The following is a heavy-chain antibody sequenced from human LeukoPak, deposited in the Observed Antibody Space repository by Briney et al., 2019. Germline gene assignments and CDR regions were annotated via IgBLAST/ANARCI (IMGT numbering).Heavy chain of an antibody. CDR1: GFTFSSYG. J-gene: IGHJ4*02. CDR3: AKDGSGSYSLYYYFDY. CDR2: ISGSGGST. Sequence: PGGSLRLSCAASGFTFSSYGMSWVRQAPGKGLEWVSAISGSGGSTYYADSVKGRFTISRDNSKNTLYLQMNSLRAEDTAVYYCAKDGSGSYSLYYYFDYWGQGTLVTVSS. V-gene: IGHV3-23*01. D-gene: IGHD3-10*01.